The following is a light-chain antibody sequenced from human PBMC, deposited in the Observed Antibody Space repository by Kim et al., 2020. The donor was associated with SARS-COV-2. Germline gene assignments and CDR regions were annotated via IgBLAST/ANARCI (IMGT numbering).Light chain of an antibody. CDR1: QSVRSTY. CDR2: GTS. CDR3: QQFGSSPPYA. Sequence: SQGDRATLSCRASQSVRSTYLAWYQQKPGQAPRLLIYGTSSRATGIPDRFSGSGSETDFTLTISRLEPEDFAVYYCQQFGSSPPYAFGQGTKLEI. V-gene: IGKV3-20*01. J-gene: IGKJ2*01.